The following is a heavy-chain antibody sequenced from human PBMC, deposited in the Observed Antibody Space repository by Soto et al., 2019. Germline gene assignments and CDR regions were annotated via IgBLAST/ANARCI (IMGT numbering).Heavy chain of an antibody. J-gene: IGHJ6*02. CDR2: IYYSGST. CDR1: GGSISSSSYY. Sequence: SETLSLTCTVSGGSISSSSYYWGWIRQPPGKGREWIGSIYYSGSTYYNPSLKSRVTISVDTSKNQFSLKLISVTAADTSVYYCARSLSSSWPHSYDYYGMDVWGQGTTVTVSS. CDR3: ARSLSSSWPHSYDYYGMDV. D-gene: IGHD6-13*01. V-gene: IGHV4-39*01.